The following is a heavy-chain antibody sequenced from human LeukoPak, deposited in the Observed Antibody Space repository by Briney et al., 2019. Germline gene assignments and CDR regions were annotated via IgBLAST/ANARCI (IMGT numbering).Heavy chain of an antibody. D-gene: IGHD4-17*01. CDR3: AKVSSVTTNYDAFDI. CDR2: IRYDGSNK. Sequence: PGGSLRLSCAASGFTFSRYGMHWVRQAPGKGLEWVAFIRYDGSNKYYADSVKGRFTISRDNSKNTLYLQMNSLRAEDTAVYYCAKVSSVTTNYDAFDIWGQGTMVTVSS. V-gene: IGHV3-30*02. J-gene: IGHJ3*02. CDR1: GFTFSRYG.